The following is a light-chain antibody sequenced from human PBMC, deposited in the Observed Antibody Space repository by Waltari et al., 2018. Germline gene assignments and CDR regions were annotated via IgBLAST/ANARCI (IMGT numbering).Light chain of an antibody. CDR2: DVR. Sequence: QSALTQPASVSGSPGQSITISCTGTSSDIGRYNYVSWFQQHPGKAPKLMIYDVRNRPSGVSTRFSGSKSDYTASLTISGLQADDEAVYFCHSFTISNTVIFGGGTKLTV. J-gene: IGLJ2*01. V-gene: IGLV2-14*03. CDR3: HSFTISNTVI. CDR1: SSDIGRYNY.